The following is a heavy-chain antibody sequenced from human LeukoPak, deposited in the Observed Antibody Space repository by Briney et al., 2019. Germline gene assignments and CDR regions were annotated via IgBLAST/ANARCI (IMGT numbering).Heavy chain of an antibody. D-gene: IGHD6-19*01. J-gene: IGHJ3*02. CDR3: ARTIAVAGISYQARGYRDAFDI. Sequence: GESLKISCKGSGYSFTSYWIGWVRQMPGKGLEWMGIIYPGDSDTRYSPSFQGQVTISADKSISTAYLQWSSLKASDTAMYYCARTIAVAGISYQARGYRDAFDIWGQGTMVTVSS. CDR1: GYSFTSYW. CDR2: IYPGDSDT. V-gene: IGHV5-51*01.